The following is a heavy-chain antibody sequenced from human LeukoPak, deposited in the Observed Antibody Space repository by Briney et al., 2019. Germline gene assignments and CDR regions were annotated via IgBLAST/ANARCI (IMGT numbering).Heavy chain of an antibody. CDR3: AREEGYSRMIDY. CDR2: INSNGGST. V-gene: IGHV3-23*01. J-gene: IGHJ4*02. D-gene: IGHD6-13*01. Sequence: GGTLRLSCAASGFTFSSYAMNWVRQAPGKGLEWVSAINSNGGSTYYADSVKGRFTISRDNSKNTLYLQMNSLRAVDTAVYYCAREEGYSRMIDYWGQGTLVTVSS. CDR1: GFTFSSYA.